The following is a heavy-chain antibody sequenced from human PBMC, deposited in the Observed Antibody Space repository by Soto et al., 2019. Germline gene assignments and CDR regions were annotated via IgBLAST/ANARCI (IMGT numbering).Heavy chain of an antibody. D-gene: IGHD5-12*01. CDR3: AKAASTISPDY. CDR2: ISGSASST. Sequence: EVQLLESGGGLVQPGGSLRLSCAASGFTFTDYAMTWVRQAPGKGLEWVSSISGSASSTCYAGSVKGRFTISRDNSRNTVSPQMNSMSAEDTAVYYCAKAASTISPDYWGQGTLVTVSS. V-gene: IGHV3-23*01. CDR1: GFTFTDYA. J-gene: IGHJ4*02.